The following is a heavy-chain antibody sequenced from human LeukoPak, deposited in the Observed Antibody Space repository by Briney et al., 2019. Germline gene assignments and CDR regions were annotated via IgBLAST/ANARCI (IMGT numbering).Heavy chain of an antibody. CDR1: GYTFTSYG. CDR3: ATFVKLVYYDSSGYFSTDPYYFDY. V-gene: IGHV1-18*01. CDR2: ISAYNGNT. Sequence: ASVKVSCKASGYTFTSYGISWVRQAPGRGLEWMGWISAYNGNTNYAQKLQGRVTMTTDTSTSTAYMELRSLRSDDTAVYYCATFVKLVYYDSSGYFSTDPYYFDYWGQGTLVTVSS. J-gene: IGHJ4*02. D-gene: IGHD3-22*01.